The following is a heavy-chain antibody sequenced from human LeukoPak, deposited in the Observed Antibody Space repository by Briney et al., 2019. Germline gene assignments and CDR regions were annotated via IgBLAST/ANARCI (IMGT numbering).Heavy chain of an antibody. CDR1: GFTFSNYG. Sequence: GRSLRLSCATSGFTFSNYGMHWVRQAPGKGLEWVAVISYDGSNKYYADSVKGRFTISRDNSKNTLYLQMDSLRVDDTAVYYCARGAPIDYWGQGTLVTVSS. V-gene: IGHV3-30*03. CDR3: ARGAPIDY. J-gene: IGHJ4*02. CDR2: ISYDGSNK.